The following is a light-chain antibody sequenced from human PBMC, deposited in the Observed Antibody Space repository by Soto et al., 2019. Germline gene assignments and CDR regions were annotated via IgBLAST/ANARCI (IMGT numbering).Light chain of an antibody. V-gene: IGLV2-8*01. J-gene: IGLJ2*01. CDR2: EVY. Sequence: QSVLTQPPSASGSPGQSATISCTGAASDIGAYNFVSWYQLYPGKASKLMIYEVYKRPSGVPDRFSGSKSGNTASLTVSGLQPEDEADYYCTSFAGSDKLIFGGGTKLTVL. CDR3: TSFAGSDKLI. CDR1: ASDIGAYNF.